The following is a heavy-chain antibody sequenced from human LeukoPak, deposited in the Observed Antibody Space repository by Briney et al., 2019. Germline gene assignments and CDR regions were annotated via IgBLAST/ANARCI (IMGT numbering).Heavy chain of an antibody. Sequence: GRSLRLSCAASRFTFRNHGMHWVRQAPGKGLEWVAVIWYDGSNKYYADSVKGRFTISRDNSKNTLYLQMNRLRAEDTAVYYCARDRDARYLDYWGQGTLVTVSS. CDR1: RFTFRNHG. D-gene: IGHD6-6*01. CDR2: IWYDGSNK. V-gene: IGHV3-33*01. CDR3: ARDRDARYLDY. J-gene: IGHJ4*02.